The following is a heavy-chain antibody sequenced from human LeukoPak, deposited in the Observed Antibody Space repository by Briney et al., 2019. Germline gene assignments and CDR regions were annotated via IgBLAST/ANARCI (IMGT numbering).Heavy chain of an antibody. CDR2: ISSSSSYI. V-gene: IGHV3-21*01. D-gene: IGHD6-19*01. Sequence: PGGSLRLSCAASGFTFSSYSMNWVRQAPGKGLEWVSSISSSSSYIYYADSVKGRFTISRDNAKNSLYLQMNSLRAEDTAVYYCARVTIAVAGEVDYWGQGTLVTVSS. CDR1: GFTFSSYS. CDR3: ARVTIAVAGEVDY. J-gene: IGHJ4*02.